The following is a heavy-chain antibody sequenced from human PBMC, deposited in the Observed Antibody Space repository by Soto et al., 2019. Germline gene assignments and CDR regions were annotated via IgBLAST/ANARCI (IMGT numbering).Heavy chain of an antibody. CDR3: AKVGVDTAMVRYYYGMDV. J-gene: IGHJ6*02. CDR2: ISGSGGST. D-gene: IGHD5-18*01. CDR1: GFTFSSYA. Sequence: LRLSCAASGFTFSSYAMSWVRQAPGKGLEWVSAISGSGGSTYYADSVKGRFTISRDNSKNTLYLQMNSLRAEDTAVYYCAKVGVDTAMVRYYYGMDVWGQGTTVTVSS. V-gene: IGHV3-23*01.